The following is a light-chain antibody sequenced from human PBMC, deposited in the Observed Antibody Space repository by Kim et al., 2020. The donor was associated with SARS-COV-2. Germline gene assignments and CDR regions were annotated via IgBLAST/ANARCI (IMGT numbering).Light chain of an antibody. CDR2: FTS. Sequence: SASVGVRITITCRASQRVGAYINWYQQKPGKAPKLLIDFTSILQTGVPSRFAGTKSGAEFTLTISNLQVDDFATYYCQQTDTVPYTFGRGTKLEI. V-gene: IGKV1-39*01. CDR1: QRVGAY. J-gene: IGKJ2*01. CDR3: QQTDTVPYT.